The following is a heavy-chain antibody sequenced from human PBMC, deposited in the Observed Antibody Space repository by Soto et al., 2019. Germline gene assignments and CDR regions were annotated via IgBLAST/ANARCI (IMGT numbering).Heavy chain of an antibody. CDR3: AKAYYYDSSGYSPFDY. D-gene: IGHD3-22*01. J-gene: IGHJ4*02. Sequence: RLSCAASGFTFDDYAMHWVRQAPGKGLELVSGISWNSGSIGYADSVKGRFTISRDNAKNSLYLQMNSLRAEDAALYYCAKAYYYDSSGYSPFDYWGQGTLVTVSS. CDR1: GFTFDDYA. V-gene: IGHV3-9*01. CDR2: ISWNSGSI.